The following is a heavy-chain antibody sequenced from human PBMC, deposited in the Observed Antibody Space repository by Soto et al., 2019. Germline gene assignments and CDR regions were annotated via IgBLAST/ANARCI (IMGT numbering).Heavy chain of an antibody. CDR1: GGSISSYY. V-gene: IGHV4-4*07. J-gene: IGHJ5*02. CDR3: ARDRYCSSTSCRNWFDP. CDR2: IYTSGST. D-gene: IGHD2-2*01. Sequence: PSETLSLTCTVSGGSISSYYWSWIRQPAGKGLEWIGRIYTSGSTNYNPFLKSRVTMSVDTSKNQFSLKLSSVTAADTAVYYCARDRYCSSTSCRNWFDPWGQGTLVTVSS.